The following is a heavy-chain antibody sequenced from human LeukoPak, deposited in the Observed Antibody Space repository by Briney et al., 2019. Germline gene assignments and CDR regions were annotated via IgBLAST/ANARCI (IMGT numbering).Heavy chain of an antibody. J-gene: IGHJ6*04. Sequence: QSGGSLRLSCATSGFPFGDYYMSWIRQAPGKGLEWVAVISYDGSNKYYADSVKGRFTISRDNSKNTLYLQMNSLRAEDTAVYYCANDEPYSSSWSGGYYGMDVWGKGTTVTVSS. V-gene: IGHV3-30*18. CDR3: ANDEPYSSSWSGGYYGMDV. D-gene: IGHD6-13*01. CDR1: GFPFGDYY. CDR2: ISYDGSNK.